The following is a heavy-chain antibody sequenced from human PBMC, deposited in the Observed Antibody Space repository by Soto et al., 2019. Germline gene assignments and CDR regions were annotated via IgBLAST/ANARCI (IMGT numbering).Heavy chain of an antibody. CDR1: GFKFSSFA. CDR2: LSGSGGST. J-gene: IGHJ4*02. CDR3: SKDRGYNYMVDFDY. Sequence: PGGSLRLSCVASGFKFSSFAMSWVRQAPGKGLEWVAGLSGSGGSTFFADSVKGRFTISRDNSKNTLDLQMNSLRAEDTAVYYCSKDRGYNYMVDFDYWGQGALVTVSS. D-gene: IGHD5-18*01. V-gene: IGHV3-23*01.